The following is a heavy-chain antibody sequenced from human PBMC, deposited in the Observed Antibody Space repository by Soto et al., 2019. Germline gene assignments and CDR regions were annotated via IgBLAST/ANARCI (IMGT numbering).Heavy chain of an antibody. Sequence: GASVKVSCKASGGTFSSYAISWVRQAPGQGLEWMEGIIPIFGTANYAQKFQGRVTITADESTSTAYMELSSLRSEDTAVYYCARDSSGYYPDAFDIWGQGTMVTVSS. J-gene: IGHJ3*02. D-gene: IGHD3-22*01. V-gene: IGHV1-69*13. CDR1: GGTFSSYA. CDR2: IIPIFGTA. CDR3: ARDSSGYYPDAFDI.